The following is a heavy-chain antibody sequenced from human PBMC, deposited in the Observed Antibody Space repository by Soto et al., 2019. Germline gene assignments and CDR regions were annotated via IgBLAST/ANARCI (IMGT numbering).Heavy chain of an antibody. Sequence: ASVKVSCKASGYTFTSYAMHWVRQAPGQRLEWMGWINAGNGNTKHSQKFQGGVTITRDTSASTAYMELSSLRSEDTAVYYCARSSGYYLIDYWGQGTLVTVSS. CDR2: INAGNGNT. D-gene: IGHD3-22*01. J-gene: IGHJ4*02. CDR3: ARSSGYYLIDY. V-gene: IGHV1-3*01. CDR1: GYTFTSYA.